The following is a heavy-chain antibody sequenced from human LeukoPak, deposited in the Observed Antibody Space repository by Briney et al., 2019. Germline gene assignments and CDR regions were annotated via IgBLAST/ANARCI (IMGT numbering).Heavy chain of an antibody. J-gene: IGHJ4*02. V-gene: IGHV3-23*01. CDR3: AKRGVVIRVILVGFHKEAYYFDS. Sequence: GGSLRLSCAVSGFTLSNYGMSWVRQAPGKGLEWVAGIGASGGGTYYADSVKGRFTISRDNSKNTLYLQMTSLRAEDTAVYFCAKRGVVIRVILVGFHKEAYYFDSWGQGALVTVSS. CDR1: GFTLSNYG. D-gene: IGHD3-22*01. CDR2: IGASGGGT.